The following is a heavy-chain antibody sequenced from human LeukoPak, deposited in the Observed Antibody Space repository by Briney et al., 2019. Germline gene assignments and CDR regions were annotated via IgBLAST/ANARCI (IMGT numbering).Heavy chain of an antibody. D-gene: IGHD5-12*01. CDR3: ARESILSGYSGYDIFDY. Sequence: PSETLSLTCTVSGGSISSSSYYWGWIRQPPGKGLEWIGSIYYSGSTYYNPSVKSRVTIFVDTSKNQFSLNLSSVTAADTAVYYCARESILSGYSGYDIFDYWGQGTLVSVSS. CDR2: IYYSGST. CDR1: GGSISSSSYY. J-gene: IGHJ4*02. V-gene: IGHV4-39*02.